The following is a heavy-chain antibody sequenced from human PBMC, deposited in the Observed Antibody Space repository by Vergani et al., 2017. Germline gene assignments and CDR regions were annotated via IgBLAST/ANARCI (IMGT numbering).Heavy chain of an antibody. CDR1: GYSFTSYW. Sequence: EVQLVQSGAEVKKPGESLKISCKGSGYSFTSYWIAWVHQMPGKGLEWMGIIYPGDSDTSYSPSFQGQVTISADKSISTAYLQWSSLKASDSAMYYCARVYCRGMSCAGTDYFYHIDVWGKGTTVTVS. CDR2: IYPGDSDT. J-gene: IGHJ6*03. D-gene: IGHD3/OR15-3a*01. V-gene: IGHV5-51*07. CDR3: ARVYCRGMSCAGTDYFYHIDV.